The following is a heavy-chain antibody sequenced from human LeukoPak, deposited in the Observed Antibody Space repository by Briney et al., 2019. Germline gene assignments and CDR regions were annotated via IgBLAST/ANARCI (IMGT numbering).Heavy chain of an antibody. V-gene: IGHV1-2*02. D-gene: IGHD4-17*01. J-gene: IGHJ6*03. CDR3: ARDLTTVTTIYYYHMDV. CDR2: INPNSGGT. Sequence: EASVKVSCKASGYTFTGYYMHWVRQAPGQGLEWMGWINPNSGGTNYAQKFQGRVTMTRDTSISTAYMELSRLRSDDTAVYYCARDLTTVTTIYYYHMDVWGKGTTVTVSS. CDR1: GYTFTGYY.